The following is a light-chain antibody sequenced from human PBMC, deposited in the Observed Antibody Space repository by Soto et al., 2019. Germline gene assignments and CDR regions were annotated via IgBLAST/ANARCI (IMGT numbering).Light chain of an antibody. V-gene: IGLV2-8*01. CDR2: EVS. CDR1: SSDVGGYNY. CDR3: SSYAGISNLV. J-gene: IGLJ2*01. Sequence: SALTQPPSASGSPGQSVTISCTGTSSDVGGYNYVSWYQQHPGKAPKLMIYEVSKRPSGVPDRFSGSKSGNTASLTVSGLQAEDEADYYCSSYAGISNLVFGGGTKLTVL.